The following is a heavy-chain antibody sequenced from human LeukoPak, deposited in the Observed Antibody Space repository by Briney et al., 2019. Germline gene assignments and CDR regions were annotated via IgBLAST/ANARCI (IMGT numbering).Heavy chain of an antibody. CDR1: GFTFSSYS. V-gene: IGHV3-21*01. D-gene: IGHD1-1*01. Sequence: GGSLRLSCAASGFTFSSYSMNWVRQAPGKGLEWASSISSSSSYIYYADSVKGRFTISRDNAKNSLYLQMNSLRAEDTAVYYCAREIYTGTTEGGVHDYWGQGTLVTVSS. J-gene: IGHJ4*02. CDR3: AREIYTGTTEGGVHDY. CDR2: ISSSSSYI.